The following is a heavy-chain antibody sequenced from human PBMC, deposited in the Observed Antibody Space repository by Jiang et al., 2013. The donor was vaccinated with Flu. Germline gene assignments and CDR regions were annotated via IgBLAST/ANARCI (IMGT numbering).Heavy chain of an antibody. D-gene: IGHD3-22*01. CDR3: AREFTMIVVGLDAFDI. CDR2: QPYVVVGT. Sequence: WMGSNQPYVVVGTSYAQKFQGRVTMTRDTSTSTVYMELSSLRSEDTAVYYCAREFTMIVVGLDAFDIWGQGTMVTVSS. V-gene: IGHV1-46*03. J-gene: IGHJ3*02.